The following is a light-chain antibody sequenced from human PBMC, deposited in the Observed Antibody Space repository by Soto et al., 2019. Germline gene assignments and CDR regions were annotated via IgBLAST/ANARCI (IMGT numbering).Light chain of an antibody. J-gene: IGKJ1*01. V-gene: IGKV1-27*01. CDR3: QKYDSAPWT. CDR2: GAS. CDR1: QGISNY. Sequence: DIQMTQSPSSLSASVGDRVTITCRATQGISNYLAWYQQKPGKVPKLLIYGASTLQSGVPSRFSGSGFGTDFTLTISNLQPEDVATYYCQKYDSAPWTFGLGTTVGIK.